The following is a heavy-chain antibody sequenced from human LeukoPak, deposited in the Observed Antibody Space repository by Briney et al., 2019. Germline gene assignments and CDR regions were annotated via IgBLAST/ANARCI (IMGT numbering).Heavy chain of an antibody. CDR3: ARTYYYDRAAYY. CDR2: INHSGST. Sequence: SETLSLTCAVYGGSFSGYYWSWIRQPPGKGLEWIGEINHSGSTNYNPSLKSRVTISVDTSKNQFSLKLSSATAADTAVYYCARTYYYDRAAYYWGQGTLVTVSS. D-gene: IGHD3-22*01. V-gene: IGHV4-34*01. J-gene: IGHJ4*02. CDR1: GGSFSGYY.